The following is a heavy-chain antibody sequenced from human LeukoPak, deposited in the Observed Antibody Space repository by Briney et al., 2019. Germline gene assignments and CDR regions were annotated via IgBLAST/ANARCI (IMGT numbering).Heavy chain of an antibody. CDR3: ARDFRSYYDFWSGYLADYYYYYMDV. CDR2: IGAYNGNT. J-gene: IGHJ6*03. Sequence: ASVKVSCKASGYTFTSYGISWVRQAPGQGLEWMGWIGAYNGNTNYAQKLQGRVTMTTDTSTSTAYMELRSLRSDDTAVYYCARDFRSYYDFWSGYLADYYYYYMDVWGKGTTVTVSS. CDR1: GYTFTSYG. D-gene: IGHD3-3*01. V-gene: IGHV1-18*01.